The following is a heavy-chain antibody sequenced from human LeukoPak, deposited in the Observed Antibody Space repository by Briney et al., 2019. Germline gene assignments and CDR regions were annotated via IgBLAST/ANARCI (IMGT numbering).Heavy chain of an antibody. J-gene: IGHJ4*02. CDR3: TRAGMVTGLDY. CDR2: IYSDGSGR. CDR1: GFTFGSYG. D-gene: IGHD2-21*02. Sequence: GGSLRLSCTASGFTFGSYGMHWVRQVPGKGLVWGSRIYSDGSGRTYADSVEGRFNISRDNATNTVYLQMNSLRAEDTAVYYCTRAGMVTGLDYWGRGTLVTVPS. V-gene: IGHV3-74*01.